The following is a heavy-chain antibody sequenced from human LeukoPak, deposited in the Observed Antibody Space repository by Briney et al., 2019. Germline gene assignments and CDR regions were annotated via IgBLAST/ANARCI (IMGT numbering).Heavy chain of an antibody. Sequence: SETLSLTCTVSGGSISSYYWSWIRQPPGKGLEWIGYIYYSGSTNYNPSLKSRVTISVDTSKNQFSLKLSSVTAADTAVYYCARDRGLSSSSWYNWFDPWGQGTLVTASS. CDR3: ARDRGLSSSSWYNWFDP. J-gene: IGHJ5*02. D-gene: IGHD6-13*01. CDR1: GGSISSYY. CDR2: IYYSGST. V-gene: IGHV4-59*01.